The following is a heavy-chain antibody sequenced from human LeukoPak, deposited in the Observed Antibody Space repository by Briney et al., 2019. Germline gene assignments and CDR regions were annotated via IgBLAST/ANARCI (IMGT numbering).Heavy chain of an antibody. Sequence: GALLPSSAAAAFTFISYAISWCLQPPGKGRLWVSVIVCSGGSTYYTASVKSRFTISRDNSKNTLYLQMNSVRAEDTAAYYCAKLGLYCSGGYCYSQYYFDYWGQGTLVTVSS. V-gene: IGHV3-23*01. CDR1: AFTFISYA. J-gene: IGHJ4*02. CDR2: IVCSGGST. D-gene: IGHD2-15*01. CDR3: AKLGLYCSGGYCYSQYYFDY.